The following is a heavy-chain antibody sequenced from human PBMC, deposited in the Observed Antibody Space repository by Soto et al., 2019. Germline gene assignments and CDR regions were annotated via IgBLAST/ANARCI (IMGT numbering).Heavy chain of an antibody. CDR3: ARSTRTRVVVPAAIQRYYYYYMDV. V-gene: IGHV3-72*01. J-gene: IGHJ6*03. CDR1: GFTFSDHY. D-gene: IGHD2-2*02. Sequence: GGSLRLSCAASGFTFSDHYMDWVRQAPGKGLEWVGRTRNKANSYTTEYAASVKGRFTISRDDSKNSLYLQMNSPKTEDTAVYYCARSTRTRVVVPAAIQRYYYYYMDVWGKGTTVTVSS. CDR2: TRNKANSYTT.